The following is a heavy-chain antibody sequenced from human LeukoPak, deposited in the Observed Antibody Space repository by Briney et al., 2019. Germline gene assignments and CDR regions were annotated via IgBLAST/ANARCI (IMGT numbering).Heavy chain of an antibody. Sequence: SETLSLTCAVSGYSISSGYYWGWIRQPPGKGLEWIGSIYHSGSTYYNPSLKSRVTISVDTSKNQFSLKLTSVTAADTAVYFCARGVGSFGDDPRDALDIWGQGTMVTVSS. CDR2: IYHSGST. V-gene: IGHV4-38-2*01. CDR1: GYSISSGYY. CDR3: ARGVGSFGDDPRDALDI. J-gene: IGHJ3*02. D-gene: IGHD4-17*01.